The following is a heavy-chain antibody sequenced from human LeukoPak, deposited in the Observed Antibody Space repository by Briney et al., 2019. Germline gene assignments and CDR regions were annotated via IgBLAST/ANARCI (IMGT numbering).Heavy chain of an antibody. V-gene: IGHV3-21*01. Sequence: KAGGSLRLSCAASGFTFDSYGMNCVRQAPGKGLEWISSISSSSTYIYYADSVKGRFTISRDNAKNSLYLQMNSLRAEDTAVYYCARAYCSSTRCSYYFDSWGQGTLVTVSS. D-gene: IGHD2-2*01. CDR1: GFTFDSYG. J-gene: IGHJ4*02. CDR3: ARAYCSSTRCSYYFDS. CDR2: ISSSSTYI.